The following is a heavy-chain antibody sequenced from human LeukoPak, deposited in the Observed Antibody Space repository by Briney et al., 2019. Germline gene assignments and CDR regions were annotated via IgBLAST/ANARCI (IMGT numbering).Heavy chain of an antibody. J-gene: IGHJ4*02. Sequence: GGSLTLLCAASGLTFSSYRVNGVRQAPGRGLEWVSSISRCNCYIYYADSVKGRFTLHRDNAQNSLFLQMNRLRAEDTAVYYCARESLDEQLFDYWGQGTLVTVSS. V-gene: IGHV3-21*01. CDR2: ISRCNCYI. CDR1: GLTFSSYR. D-gene: IGHD6-13*01. CDR3: ARESLDEQLFDY.